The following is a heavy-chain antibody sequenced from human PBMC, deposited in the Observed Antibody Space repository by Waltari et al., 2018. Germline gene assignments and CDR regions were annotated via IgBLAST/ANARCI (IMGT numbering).Heavy chain of an antibody. CDR2: IHGAGNT. J-gene: IGHJ4*02. V-gene: IGHV3-53*01. Sequence: EVQLVESGGGLIQPGGSLRLSCIASGFTVRSNYMSWVRQDPGKGLEWVSVIHGAGNTYYADSVKGRFTISRDTSKNTLYLQMSALRAEDTAVYYCSNSRLNRPDDWYYFDYWGQGTLVTVSS. CDR3: SNSRLNRPDDWYYFDY. CDR1: GFTVRSNY. D-gene: IGHD3-9*01.